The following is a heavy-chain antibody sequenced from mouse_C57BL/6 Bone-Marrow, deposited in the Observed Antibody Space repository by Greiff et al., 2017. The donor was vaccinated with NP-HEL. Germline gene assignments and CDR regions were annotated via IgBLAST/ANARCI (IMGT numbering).Heavy chain of an antibody. D-gene: IGHD1-1*01. J-gene: IGHJ2*01. Sequence: QVQLKESGAELVRPGASVTLSCKASGYTFTDYEMHWVKQTPVHGLEWIGAIDPETGGTAYNQKFKGKAILTADKSSSTAYMELRSLTSEDSAVYYCTGGNLLQRYFDYWGQGTTLTVSS. CDR2: IDPETGGT. V-gene: IGHV1-15*01. CDR1: GYTFTDYE. CDR3: TGGNLLQRYFDY.